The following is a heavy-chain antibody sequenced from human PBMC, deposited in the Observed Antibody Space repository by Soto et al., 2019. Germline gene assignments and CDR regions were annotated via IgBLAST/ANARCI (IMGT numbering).Heavy chain of an antibody. CDR2: VYYSGSS. J-gene: IGHJ2*01. V-gene: IGHV4-30-4*01. Sequence: QLQESGPGLVKPSQTLSLTCSVSGGSINNNDYYWSWIRQTPGKGLEWIGYVYYSGSSDYSQSIKSRLSMSIDKSQNQFHLKLNSVTAADTATYYCARMSYFYDKWYFDLWGRGTLVTVSS. CDR1: GGSINNNDYY. D-gene: IGHD3-22*01. CDR3: ARMSYFYDKWYFDL.